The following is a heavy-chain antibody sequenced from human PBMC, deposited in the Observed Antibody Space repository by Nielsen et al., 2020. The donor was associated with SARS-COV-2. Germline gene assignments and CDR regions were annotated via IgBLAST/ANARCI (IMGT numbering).Heavy chain of an antibody. CDR1: GYTFTKYG. Sequence: ASVKVSCKPSGYTFTKYGISWVRQAPGQGLEWMGWISGNSDSAKYVKKFLGRVIMTTDTSTSTAYLEVRSLRSDDTAVYYCASSAPPSGFNWFDPWGQGTLVTVSS. D-gene: IGHD3-22*01. CDR3: ASSAPPSGFNWFDP. J-gene: IGHJ5*02. V-gene: IGHV1-18*04. CDR2: ISGNSDSA.